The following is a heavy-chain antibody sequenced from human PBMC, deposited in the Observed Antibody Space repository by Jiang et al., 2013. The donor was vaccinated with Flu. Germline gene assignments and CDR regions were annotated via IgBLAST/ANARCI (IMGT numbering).Heavy chain of an antibody. V-gene: IGHV4-30-2*01. D-gene: IGHD1-26*01. CDR2: IYYSGST. Sequence: GPGLVKPSQTLSLTCTVSGGSISSGGYSWTWIRQPPGKDLEWIGHIYYSGSTYYKESLKSRITFSIDGSKNQFSLRLSSVTAADTATYYCARVALVGVGGRLDHYFAMDVWGQGTSVTVSS. CDR1: GGSISSGGYS. CDR3: ARVALVGVGGRLDHYFAMDV. J-gene: IGHJ6*02.